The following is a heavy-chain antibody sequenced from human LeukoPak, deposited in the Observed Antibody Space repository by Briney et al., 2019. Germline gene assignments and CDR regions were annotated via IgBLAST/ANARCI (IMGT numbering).Heavy chain of an antibody. Sequence: GGSLRLSCAASGFTFSDYYINWIRQAPGKGLEWLSYISSGSIYTNYADSVKGRFTISRDNAKNPLYLQMNSLRAEDTAVYYCARKTGYSRGNAFDIWGQGTMVTVSS. CDR3: ARKTGYSRGNAFDI. CDR1: GFTFSDYY. V-gene: IGHV3-11*03. D-gene: IGHD3-9*01. CDR2: ISSGSIYT. J-gene: IGHJ3*02.